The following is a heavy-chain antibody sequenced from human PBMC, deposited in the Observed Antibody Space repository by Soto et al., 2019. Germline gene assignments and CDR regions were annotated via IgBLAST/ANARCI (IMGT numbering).Heavy chain of an antibody. V-gene: IGHV1-3*01. D-gene: IGHD3-3*01. CDR1: GYTFTSYA. CDR2: INAGNGNT. Sequence: QVQLVQSGAEVKKPGASVKVSCKASGYTFTSYAMHWVRQAPGQRLEWMGWINAGNGNTKYSQKFQGRVTITRDTSASTAYMELSSLRFEDTAVYYCARDTRSALYDFNNWFDPWGQGTLVTVSS. J-gene: IGHJ5*02. CDR3: ARDTRSALYDFNNWFDP.